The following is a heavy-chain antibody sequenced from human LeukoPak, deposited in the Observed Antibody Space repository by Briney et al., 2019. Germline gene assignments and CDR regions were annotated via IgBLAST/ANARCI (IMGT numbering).Heavy chain of an antibody. CDR3: AKPGIAAAGTKRAEYFQH. V-gene: IGHV3-64D*06. Sequence: GGSLRLSCSASGFTFSSYAMHWVRQAPGKGLEYVSAISSNGGSTYYADSVKGRFTISRDNSKNTLYLQMSSLRAEDTAVYYCAKPGIAAAGTKRAEYFQHWGQGTLVTVSS. D-gene: IGHD6-13*01. CDR1: GFTFSSYA. CDR2: ISSNGGST. J-gene: IGHJ1*01.